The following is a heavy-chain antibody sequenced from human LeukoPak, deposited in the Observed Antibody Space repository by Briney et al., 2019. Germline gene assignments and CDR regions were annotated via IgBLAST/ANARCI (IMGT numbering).Heavy chain of an antibody. D-gene: IGHD4-17*01. V-gene: IGHV1-69*01. Sequence: SVKVSCKASGGIFSSYAISWVRQAPGQGLEWMGGVIPIFGTANYAQKFQGRVAITADESTSTAYMELSSLRSEDTAVYYCARLDYGDPPTTDYYYYGMDVWGQGTTVTVSS. CDR2: VIPIFGTA. CDR3: ARLDYGDPPTTDYYYYGMDV. J-gene: IGHJ6*02. CDR1: GGIFSSYA.